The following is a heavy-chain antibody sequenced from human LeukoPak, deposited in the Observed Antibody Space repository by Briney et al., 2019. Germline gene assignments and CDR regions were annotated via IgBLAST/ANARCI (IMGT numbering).Heavy chain of an antibody. CDR3: ARDPEASSSSWYPPYYYYGMDV. CDR1: GGSFSGYY. CDR2: INHSGST. J-gene: IGHJ6*02. Sequence: PSETLSLTCAVYGGSFSGYYWSWIRQPPGKGLEWIGEINHSGSTNYNPSLKSRVTISVDTSKNQFSLKLSSVTAADTAVYYCARDPEASSSSWYPPYYYYGMDVWGQGTTVTVSS. D-gene: IGHD6-13*01. V-gene: IGHV4-34*01.